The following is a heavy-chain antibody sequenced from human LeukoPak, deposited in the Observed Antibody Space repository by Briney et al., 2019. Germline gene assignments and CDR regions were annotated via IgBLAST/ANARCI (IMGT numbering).Heavy chain of an antibody. CDR1: GGSFSGYY. V-gene: IGHV4-34*01. CDR3: ARTGYYGSGSSYYYGMDV. J-gene: IGHJ6*02. D-gene: IGHD3-10*01. CDR2: INHSGST. Sequence: SSETLSLTCAVYGGSFSGYYWSWIRQPPGKGLEWIGEINHSGSTNYNPSLESRVTISLDTSKNQFSLKLNSVTAADTAVYYCARTGYYGSGSSYYYGMDVWGQGTTVTVSS.